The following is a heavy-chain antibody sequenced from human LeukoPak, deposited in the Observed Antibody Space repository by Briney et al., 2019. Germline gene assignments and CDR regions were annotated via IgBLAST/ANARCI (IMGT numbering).Heavy chain of an antibody. CDR3: ARTSASGTYYHVY. Sequence: ASVKVSCKASGYIFTNYGITWVRQAPGQGLEWMGWISADTGNTNYAQSFQGRVTVTTDTSTSTAYMDLRSLGSDDTAVYYCARTSASGTYYHVYWGQGTLVTVSS. CDR1: GYIFTNYG. V-gene: IGHV1-18*01. D-gene: IGHD3-10*01. J-gene: IGHJ4*02. CDR2: ISADTGNT.